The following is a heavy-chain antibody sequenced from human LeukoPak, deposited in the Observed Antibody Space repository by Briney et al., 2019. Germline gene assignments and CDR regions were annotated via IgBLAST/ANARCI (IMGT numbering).Heavy chain of an antibody. CDR1: GGSISSYY. CDR3: ARVLAYPDAFDI. CDR2: IYYSGST. V-gene: IGHV4-59*01. Sequence: SETLSLTCTVSGGSISSYYWSWIRQPPGKGLEWIGYIYYSGSTNYNPSLKSRVTISVDTSKNQFSLKLSSVTAADTAAYYCARVLAYPDAFDIWGQGTMVTVSS. D-gene: IGHD3-3*01. J-gene: IGHJ3*02.